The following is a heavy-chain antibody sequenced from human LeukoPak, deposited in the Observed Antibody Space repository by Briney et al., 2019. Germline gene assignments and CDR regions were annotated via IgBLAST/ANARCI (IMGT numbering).Heavy chain of an antibody. CDR3: ARVEIITGTTGLYYGMDV. J-gene: IGHJ6*02. CDR2: LYSGGST. D-gene: IGHD1-14*01. CDR1: GFTVSSNY. V-gene: IGHV3-53*01. Sequence: GGSLRLSCAAYGFTVSSNYMSWVRQAPGKGLEWVSVLYSGGSTYYADSVEGRFTISRDDSKNSLYLQMNSLKIEDTAVYYCARVEIITGTTGLYYGMDVWGQGTTVTVSS.